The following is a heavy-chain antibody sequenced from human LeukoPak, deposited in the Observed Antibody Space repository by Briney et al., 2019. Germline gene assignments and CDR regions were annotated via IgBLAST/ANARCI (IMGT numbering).Heavy chain of an antibody. CDR3: ARQDYERAAGTVY. CDR1: GYTFTSYG. CDR2: INPNSGGT. J-gene: IGHJ4*02. D-gene: IGHD6-13*01. V-gene: IGHV1-2*02. Sequence: ASVKVSCKASGYTFTSYGISWVRQAPGQGLEWMGWINPNSGGTNYAQKFQGRVTMTRDTSISTVYMELSSLRSEDTAVYYCARQDYERAAGTVYWGQGTLVTVSS.